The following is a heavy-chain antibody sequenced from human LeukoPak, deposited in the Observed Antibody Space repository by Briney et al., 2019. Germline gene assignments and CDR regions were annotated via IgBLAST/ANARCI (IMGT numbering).Heavy chain of an antibody. CDR2: ISYDGSNE. Sequence: GGSLRLSCAASGFTFSSYGMHWVRQAPGKGLEWVAVISYDGSNEYYADSVKGRFTISRDNSKNTLYLQMNSLRVEDTAVYYCARDPDQYGYRGQGTLVTVSS. J-gene: IGHJ4*02. D-gene: IGHD1-14*01. CDR3: ARDPDQYGY. CDR1: GFTFSSYG. V-gene: IGHV3-30*03.